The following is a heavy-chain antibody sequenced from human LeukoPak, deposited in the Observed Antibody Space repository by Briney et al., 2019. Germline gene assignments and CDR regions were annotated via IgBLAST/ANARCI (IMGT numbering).Heavy chain of an antibody. CDR1: GYSISSGYY. J-gene: IGHJ4*02. CDR2: IYHSGST. Sequence: PSETLSLTCAVSGYSISSGYYWGWIRQPPGKGLEWIGSIYHSGSTYYNPSLKSRVTISVDTSKNQFSLKLSSVTAADTAVYYCARRGYGDYPDYWGQGTLVTVSS. V-gene: IGHV4-38-2*01. D-gene: IGHD4-17*01. CDR3: ARRGYGDYPDY.